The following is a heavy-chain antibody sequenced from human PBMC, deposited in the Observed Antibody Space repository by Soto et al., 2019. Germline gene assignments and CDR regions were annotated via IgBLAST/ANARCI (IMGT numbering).Heavy chain of an antibody. Sequence: QVRLVQSGAEVRKPGSSVTVSCKASGATFRSFAFTWVRQAPGGGLEWVGGITPLFGTTNYAERLQGRVTITAGEATSPVSLEVSSLTSEDSAVYFCVKDNHPAYAFWGQGPLGNVSS. CDR2: ITPLFGTT. V-gene: IGHV1-69*01. CDR1: GATFRSFA. J-gene: IGHJ1*01. D-gene: IGHD2-2*01. CDR3: VKDNHPAYAF.